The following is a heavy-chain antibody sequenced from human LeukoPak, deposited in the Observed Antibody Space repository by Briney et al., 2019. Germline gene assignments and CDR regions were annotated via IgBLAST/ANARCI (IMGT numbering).Heavy chain of an antibody. CDR1: GGSISSYY. J-gene: IGHJ6*02. D-gene: IGHD4-17*01. CDR3: AGTTVYYYYGMDV. Sequence: PSETLSLACTVSGGSISSYYWSWIRQPPGKGLEWIGYIYYSGSTNYNPSLRSRVTILVDTSKNQFSLKLSSVTAADTAVYYCAGTTVYYYYGMDVWGQGTTVTVSS. V-gene: IGHV4-59*01. CDR2: IYYSGST.